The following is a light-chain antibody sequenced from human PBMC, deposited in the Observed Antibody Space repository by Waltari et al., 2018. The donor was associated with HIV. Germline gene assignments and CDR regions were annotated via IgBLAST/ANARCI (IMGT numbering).Light chain of an antibody. CDR2: NGN. CDR3: GSRDRTGSSYV. V-gene: IGLV3-19*01. J-gene: IGLJ1*01. Sequence: SSDLTQDPAVSVALGQTVRITCQGDSLRTYYAPCYRQKPGQAPILVIFNGNIRPSGIPDRFSGSASGNTASLTITGALAEDEADYYCGSRDRTGSSYVFGPGTEVTV. CDR1: SLRTYY.